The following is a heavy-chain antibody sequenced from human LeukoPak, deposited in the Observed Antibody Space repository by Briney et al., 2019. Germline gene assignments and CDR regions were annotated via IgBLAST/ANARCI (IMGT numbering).Heavy chain of an antibody. CDR2: FSTTGNS. Sequence: TASETLSLTCNVSGGSISSYFWSWIRQPAGTGLEWIGRFSTTGNSNYSPSLRSRVTMSVDTSKNQFSLKLSSVTAADTAVYYCARHYYGDPRFDYWGQGTLVTVSS. CDR1: GGSISSYF. J-gene: IGHJ4*02. CDR3: ARHYYGDPRFDY. V-gene: IGHV4-4*07. D-gene: IGHD4-17*01.